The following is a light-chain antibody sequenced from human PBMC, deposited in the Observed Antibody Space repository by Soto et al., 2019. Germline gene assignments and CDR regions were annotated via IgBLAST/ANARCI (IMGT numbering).Light chain of an antibody. CDR3: QQYGSSHFT. Sequence: ETVLTQSPGTLSLSPGERATLSCRASQSVTSSDLAWYQQKPGQAPRLLIYGSSIRATGIPDRFSGSGSEKDFILSISRLEPEDFAVYYCQQYGSSHFTFAQGTRLEIK. J-gene: IGKJ5*01. CDR1: QSVTSSD. V-gene: IGKV3-20*01. CDR2: GSS.